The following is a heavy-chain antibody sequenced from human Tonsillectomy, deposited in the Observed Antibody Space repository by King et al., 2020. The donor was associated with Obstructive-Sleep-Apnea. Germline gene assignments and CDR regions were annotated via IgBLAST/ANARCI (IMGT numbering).Heavy chain of an antibody. Sequence: VQLQESGPGLVKPSETLSLTCTVSGGSMSSYYWSWIRQPPGKGLEWIGYIYYSGSTKYNPSLKSRVTISVDTSKNQFSLKMTSVTAADTAVYYCARQPLVRGVVDWFDPGGQGTLVTVSS. CDR2: IYYSGST. CDR1: GGSMSSYY. J-gene: IGHJ5*02. V-gene: IGHV4-59*08. CDR3: ARQPLVRGVVDWFDP. D-gene: IGHD3-10*01.